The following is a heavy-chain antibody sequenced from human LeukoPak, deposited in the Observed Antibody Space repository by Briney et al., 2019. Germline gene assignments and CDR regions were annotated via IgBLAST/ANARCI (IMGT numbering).Heavy chain of an antibody. CDR1: GFTFSSYA. Sequence: PGRSLRLSCAASGFTFSSYAMHWVRQAPGKGLEWVAVISYDGSNKYYADSVKGRLTISRDNSKNTLYLQMNSLRAEDTAVYYCARACITMIVVVPDYWGQGTLVTASS. CDR3: ARACITMIVVVPDY. V-gene: IGHV3-30*04. CDR2: ISYDGSNK. D-gene: IGHD3-22*01. J-gene: IGHJ4*02.